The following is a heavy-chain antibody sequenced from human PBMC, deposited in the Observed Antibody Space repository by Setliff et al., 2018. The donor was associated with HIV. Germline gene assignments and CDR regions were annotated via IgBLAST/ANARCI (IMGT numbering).Heavy chain of an antibody. CDR2: FFHGGDS. CDR3: ARSPLYSGYERYYFDY. Sequence: SETLSLTCRVSEYSISSGFYWGWVRQPPGKRLEWIGSFFHGGDSYYNPSLKGRVTISVDTSKNQFSLKLSSVTAADTAVYHCARSPLYSGYERYYFDYWGQGTLVTVSS. V-gene: IGHV4-38-2*01. D-gene: IGHD5-12*01. CDR1: EYSISSGFY. J-gene: IGHJ4*02.